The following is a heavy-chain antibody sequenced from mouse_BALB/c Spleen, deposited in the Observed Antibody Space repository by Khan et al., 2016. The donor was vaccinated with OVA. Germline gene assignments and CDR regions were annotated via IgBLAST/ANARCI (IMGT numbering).Heavy chain of an antibody. CDR2: ISYSGST. CDR1: GYSITSDYA. D-gene: IGHD4-1*01. J-gene: IGHJ3*01. V-gene: IGHV3-2*02. Sequence: EVKLLESGPGLVKPSQSLSLTCTVTGYSITSDYAWNWIRQFPGNKLEWMGYISYSGSTSYNPSLKSRISITRDPSKNQFFLQLNSVTTEDTATYYCAMGRTYWGQGTLVTVSA. CDR3: AMGRTY.